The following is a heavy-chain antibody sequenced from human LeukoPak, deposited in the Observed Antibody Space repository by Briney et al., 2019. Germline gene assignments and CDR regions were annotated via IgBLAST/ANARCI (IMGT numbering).Heavy chain of an antibody. CDR1: GFTFSSYA. V-gene: IGHV3-30*01. CDR3: ARDREVARTGGWFDP. D-gene: IGHD1-1*01. Sequence: GGSLRLSCAASGFTFSSYAMHGVRQAPGKGLEWVAVISYDGSNKYYADTVKGRFTISRDNSKNTLYLQMNSLRAEDTAVYYCARDREVARTGGWFDPWGQGTLVTVSS. CDR2: ISYDGSNK. J-gene: IGHJ5*02.